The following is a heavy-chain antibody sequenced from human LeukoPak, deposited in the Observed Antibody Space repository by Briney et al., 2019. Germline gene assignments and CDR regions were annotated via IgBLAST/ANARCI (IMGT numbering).Heavy chain of an antibody. CDR3: ARASSSWYYFDY. J-gene: IGHJ4*02. Sequence: GGSLRLSCAASGFTFSSYNMNWVRQAPGKGLEWVSSITSSSSYIYYADSVKGRFTISRDNAKNSLYLQMNSLRAEDTALYYCARASSSWYYFDYWGQGTLVTVSS. CDR1: GFTFSSYN. CDR2: ITSSSSYI. D-gene: IGHD6-13*01. V-gene: IGHV3-21*01.